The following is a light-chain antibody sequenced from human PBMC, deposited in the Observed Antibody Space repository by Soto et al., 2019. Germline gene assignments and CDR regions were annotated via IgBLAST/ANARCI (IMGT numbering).Light chain of an antibody. CDR1: SSDVGGYNY. V-gene: IGLV2-14*01. Sequence: QSVLTQPASVSGSPGQSITISCTGTSSDVGGYNYVSWYQQHPGKAPKLMIYGVSNRPSGVSNRFSGSKSGNTASLTISGLQAEDEADYYCSSYTSSSTPVVFGTGTKVTVL. CDR3: SSYTSSSTPVV. CDR2: GVS. J-gene: IGLJ1*01.